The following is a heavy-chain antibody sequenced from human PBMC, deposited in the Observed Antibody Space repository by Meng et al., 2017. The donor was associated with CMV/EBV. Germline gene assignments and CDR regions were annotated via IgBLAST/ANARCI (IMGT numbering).Heavy chain of an antibody. V-gene: IGHV1-2*02. J-gene: IGHJ4*02. D-gene: IGHD1-14*01. CDR1: GYTFTDYY. CDR3: VRDFRGAGIGPLIY. CDR2: INPLTGGR. Sequence: ASVKVSCKAAGYTFTDYYIHWVRQAPGQGLEWLGWINPLTGGRNYAQKFQDRVTMTRDKSVRTAYMEMTRLRSDDTAVYFCVRDFRGAGIGPLIYWGQGTLVTVSS.